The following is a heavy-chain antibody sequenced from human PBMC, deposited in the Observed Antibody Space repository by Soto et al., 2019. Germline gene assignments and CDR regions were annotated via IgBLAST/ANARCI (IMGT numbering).Heavy chain of an antibody. CDR3: ARDTGDGTFDF. D-gene: IGHD7-27*01. J-gene: IGHJ4*02. CDR2: INAGYGNT. V-gene: IGHV1-3*01. CDR1: GYTFSSYA. Sequence: ASVKVSRKASGYTFSSYAMHWVRQAPGQRLEWMGWINAGYGNTKSSQKFQDRVTISRDTSASTAYMELTSLRSEDTAVYYCARDTGDGTFDFWGQGTLVTVSS.